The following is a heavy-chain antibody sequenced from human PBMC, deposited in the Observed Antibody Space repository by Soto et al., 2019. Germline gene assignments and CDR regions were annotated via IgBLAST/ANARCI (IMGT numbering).Heavy chain of an antibody. CDR3: ARYGYSYSMRFFDK. J-gene: IGHJ4*02. Sequence: SETRSRTWAVSGHSISSGCYYWGWIRQPPGKGLEWIGSMYHSGITYYNPSLKSRVPMSVDTSKNQLSLKLTSLTAADTAVYYCARYGYSYSMRFFDKWGQGTRVTVSS. CDR2: MYHSGIT. D-gene: IGHD5-18*01. CDR1: GHSISSGCYY. V-gene: IGHV4-38-2*01.